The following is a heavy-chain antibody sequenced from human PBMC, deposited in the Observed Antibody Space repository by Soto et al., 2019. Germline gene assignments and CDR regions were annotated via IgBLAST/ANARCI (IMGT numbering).Heavy chain of an antibody. CDR1: GFTFSDYS. J-gene: IGHJ5*02. CDR2: ISSSTISTSSSTI. CDR3: TTTPYYDFWSGYPGWFDP. D-gene: IGHD3-3*01. Sequence: PGGSLRLSCAASGFTFSDYSMNWVRQAPGKGLEWVSYISSSTISTSSSTIYYADSVKGRFTISRDNSNNTLSLQMSGLRTEDTAVYYCTTTPYYDFWSGYPGWFDPWGQGTLVTVSS. V-gene: IGHV3-48*01.